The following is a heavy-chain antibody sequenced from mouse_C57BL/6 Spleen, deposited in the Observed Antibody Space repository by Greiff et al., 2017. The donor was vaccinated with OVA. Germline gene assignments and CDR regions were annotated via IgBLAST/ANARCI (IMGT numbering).Heavy chain of an antibody. D-gene: IGHD2-3*01. V-gene: IGHV1-54*01. CDR2: INPGSGGT. J-gene: IGHJ2*01. CDR3: ARRGDGPFDD. CDR1: GYAFTNYL. Sequence: VQLQQSGAELVRPGTSVKVSCKASGYAFTNYLIEWVKQRPGQGLEWIGVINPGSGGTNYNEKFKGKATLTADKSSSTAYMQLSSLTSEDSAVYFCARRGDGPFDDWGQGTTLTGSS.